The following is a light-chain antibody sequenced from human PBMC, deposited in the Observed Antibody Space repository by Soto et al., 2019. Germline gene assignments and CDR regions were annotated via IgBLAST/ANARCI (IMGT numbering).Light chain of an antibody. J-gene: IGLJ1*01. CDR3: SSYTTSSTYV. CDR2: DVT. CDR1: SSDVGAYNY. V-gene: IGLV2-14*03. Sequence: QSALTQPASVSGSPGQSNTISCTGTSSDVGAYNYVSWYQQHPGKAPKLMIYDVTNRPSGVSNRFSGSKSGYTASLTISGLHAEDEADYYCSSYTTSSTYVFGTRTKVTVL.